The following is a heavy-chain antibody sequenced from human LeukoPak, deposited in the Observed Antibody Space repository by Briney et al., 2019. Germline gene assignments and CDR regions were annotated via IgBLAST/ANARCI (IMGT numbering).Heavy chain of an antibody. CDR3: ASFTGFYGDYQGGFDY. J-gene: IGHJ4*02. CDR1: GYSFTSYW. D-gene: IGHD4-17*01. Sequence: GESLKISCKGSGYSFTSYWIGWVRQMPGKGLEWMGIIYPGDSDTRYSPSFQGQVTISADKSISTAYLQWSSLKASDTAMYYCASFTGFYGDYQGGFDYWGQGTLVTVSS. CDR2: IYPGDSDT. V-gene: IGHV5-51*01.